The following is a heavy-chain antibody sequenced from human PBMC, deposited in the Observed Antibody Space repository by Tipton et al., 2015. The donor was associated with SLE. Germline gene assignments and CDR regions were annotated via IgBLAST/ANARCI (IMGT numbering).Heavy chain of an antibody. J-gene: IGHJ3*02. CDR1: GGSISSSSYY. Sequence: TLSLTCTVSGGSISSSSYYWGWIRQPPGKGLEWIGSIYYSGSTYYNPSLKSRVTISVDTSKNQFSLKLRSVTAADTAVYYCARSEFIQLWFDAFDIWGQGTMVTVSS. V-gene: IGHV4-39*07. D-gene: IGHD5-18*01. CDR2: IYYSGST. CDR3: ARSEFIQLWFDAFDI.